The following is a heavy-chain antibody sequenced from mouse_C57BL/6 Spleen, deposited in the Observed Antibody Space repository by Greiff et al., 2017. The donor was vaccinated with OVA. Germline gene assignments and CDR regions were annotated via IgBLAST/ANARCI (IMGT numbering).Heavy chain of an antibody. D-gene: IGHD2-1*01. CDR1: GYSITSGYY. CDR2: ISYDGSN. Sequence: EVKLEESGPGLVKPSQSLSLTCSVTGYSITSGYYWNWIRQFPGTKLEWMGYISYDGSNNYNPSLKNRISITRDTSKNQFFLKLNSVTTEDTATYYCATGNYYAMDYWGQGTSVTVSS. CDR3: ATGNYYAMDY. V-gene: IGHV3-6*01. J-gene: IGHJ4*01.